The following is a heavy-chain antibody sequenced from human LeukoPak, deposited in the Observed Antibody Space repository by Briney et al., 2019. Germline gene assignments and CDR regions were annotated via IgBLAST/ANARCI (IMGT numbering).Heavy chain of an antibody. J-gene: IGHJ4*02. CDR2: ISYDGSNK. Sequence: PGGSLRLSCAASGSTFSSYSMHWVRQAPGKGLEWVAVISYDGSNKYYADSVKGRFTISRDNSKNTLYLQMNSLRAEDTAVYYCARAVVPAATTHFDYWGQGTLVTVSS. CDR1: GSTFSSYS. D-gene: IGHD2-2*01. V-gene: IGHV3-30-3*01. CDR3: ARAVVPAATTHFDY.